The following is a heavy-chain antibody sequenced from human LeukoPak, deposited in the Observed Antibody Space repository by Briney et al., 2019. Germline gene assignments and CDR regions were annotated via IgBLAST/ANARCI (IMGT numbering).Heavy chain of an antibody. J-gene: IGHJ4*02. CDR2: ISAYNGNT. Sequence: ASVKVSCKASGYTFTSYGISWVRQAPGQGLEWMGWISAYNGNTNYAQELQGRVTMTTDTSTSTAYMELRSLRSDDTAVYYCARPRSPMYSGSHHRLPFDYWGQGTLVTVSS. D-gene: IGHD1-26*01. V-gene: IGHV1-18*01. CDR1: GYTFTSYG. CDR3: ARPRSPMYSGSHHRLPFDY.